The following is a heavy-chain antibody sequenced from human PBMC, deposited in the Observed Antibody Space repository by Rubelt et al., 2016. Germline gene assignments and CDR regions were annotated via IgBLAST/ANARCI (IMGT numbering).Heavy chain of an antibody. Sequence: EVHLVESGGGLVQPGGSLRLSCAASGFAFNYYSMNWVRQAPGKGLEWVSYVTGGGDTVYYADSVKGRFTISRDNARKSLFLQMNSLRDEDTAVYFCARGAVAGRYGMDVWGQGTTVTVSS. CDR1: GFAFNYYS. V-gene: IGHV3-48*02. D-gene: IGHD3-10*01. CDR2: VTGGGDTV. J-gene: IGHJ6*02. CDR3: ARGAVAGRYGMDV.